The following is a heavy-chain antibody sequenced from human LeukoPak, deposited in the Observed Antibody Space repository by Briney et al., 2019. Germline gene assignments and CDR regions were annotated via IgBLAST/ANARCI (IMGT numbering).Heavy chain of an antibody. CDR1: GYSISSGYY. CDR2: IYHSGST. D-gene: IGHD3-22*01. CDR3: ARQGSGYYYSAFDI. J-gene: IGHJ3*02. V-gene: IGHV4-38-2*01. Sequence: KPSETLSLTCAVSGYSISSGYYWGWIRQPPGKGLEWIGSIYHSGSTYYNPSLKSRVTISVDTSKNQFSLKLSSVTAADTAVYYCARQGSGYYYSAFDIWGRGTMVTVSS.